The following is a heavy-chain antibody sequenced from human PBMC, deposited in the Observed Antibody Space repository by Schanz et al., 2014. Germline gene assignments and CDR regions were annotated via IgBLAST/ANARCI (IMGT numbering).Heavy chain of an antibody. V-gene: IGHV3-30*18. CDR2: VSSDGNND. Sequence: VQLVESGGGVVQPGRSLRLSCAASGFTFSTHAMHWVRQAPGKGLEWVALVSSDGNNDYYTDSVKGRFTISRDNSKNTVHLQMNSLRAEDTAVYYCAKTPREYCNYDNCPNWFDSWGQGTLVTVSS. CDR3: AKTPREYCNYDNCPNWFDS. CDR1: GFTFSTHA. J-gene: IGHJ5*01. D-gene: IGHD2-15*01.